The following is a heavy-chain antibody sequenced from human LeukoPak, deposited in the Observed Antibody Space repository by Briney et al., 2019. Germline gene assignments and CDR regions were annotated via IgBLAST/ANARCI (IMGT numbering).Heavy chain of an antibody. J-gene: IGHJ4*02. Sequence: SVKDSCKVSGGIFGSYAINWVRQAPGQGLEWLGRIIPIFDTPNYAQTFQGRVTISADKSTRTVYMELTSLRSEDTALYYCAKGSRLREAGSYRFWGQGTLVTVSS. D-gene: IGHD3-16*02. CDR2: IIPIFDTP. V-gene: IGHV1-69*06. CDR1: GGIFGSYA. CDR3: AKGSRLREAGSYRF.